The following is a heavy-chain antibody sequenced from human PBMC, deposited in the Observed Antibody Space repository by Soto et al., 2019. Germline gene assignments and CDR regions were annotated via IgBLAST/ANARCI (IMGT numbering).Heavy chain of an antibody. CDR1: GGFLSDSY. CDR2: INHTGGT. J-gene: IGHJ4*02. CDR3: AGHNTAPAVTGIDD. D-gene: IGHD6-13*01. V-gene: IGHV4-34*01. Sequence: SETLSLTYDVYGGFLSDSYWSWIRQTPEKGLEWIGEINHTGGTNYSPSLKSRVAISVHTSNNQFSLKLHSVTAADTAVYYCAGHNTAPAVTGIDDWGQGTMVIVSS.